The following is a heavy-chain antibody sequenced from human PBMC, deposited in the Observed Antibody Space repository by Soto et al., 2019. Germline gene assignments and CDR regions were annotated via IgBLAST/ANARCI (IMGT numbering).Heavy chain of an antibody. CDR1: GGSISSYY. CDR2: IYYSGST. CDR3: ARGGGSPDY. J-gene: IGHJ4*02. Sequence: QVQLQESGPGLVKPSETLSFTCTVSGGSISSYYWSWIRQPPGKGLEWIGYIYYSGSTNYNPSLKSRVTISVDTSKNQFSLKLSSVTAADTAVYYRARGGGSPDYWGQGTLVTVSS. D-gene: IGHD1-26*01. V-gene: IGHV4-59*08.